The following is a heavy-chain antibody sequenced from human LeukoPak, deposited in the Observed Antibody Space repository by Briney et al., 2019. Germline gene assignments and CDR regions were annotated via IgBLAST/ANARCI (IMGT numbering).Heavy chain of an antibody. CDR3: ARWGSGDYFDY. Sequence: GGSLRLSCAASGFTVSSNYMSWVRQAPGKGLEWVSVIYSGGSTYYADSVKGRFTIPRDNSKNTLYLQMNSLRAEDTAVYYCARWGSGDYFDYWGQGTLVTVSS. CDR1: GFTVSSNY. J-gene: IGHJ4*02. D-gene: IGHD1-26*01. V-gene: IGHV3-66*01. CDR2: IYSGGST.